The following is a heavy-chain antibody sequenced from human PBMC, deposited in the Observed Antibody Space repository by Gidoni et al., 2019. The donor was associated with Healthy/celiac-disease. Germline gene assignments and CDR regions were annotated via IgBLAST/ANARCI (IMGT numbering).Heavy chain of an antibody. Sequence: QVQLVQSGAEVKKPGASVKVSCKASGYTFPSYYMNWVRQAPGQGLEWMVIIHPSGGSTSYVQKFQVRVTMTRDTSTSTVYMELSSLRSEDTAVYYCAIDGSYYYDSSGEGYFDYWGQGTLVTVSS. CDR1: GYTFPSYY. V-gene: IGHV1-46*01. D-gene: IGHD3-22*01. CDR3: AIDGSYYYDSSGEGYFDY. CDR2: IHPSGGST. J-gene: IGHJ4*02.